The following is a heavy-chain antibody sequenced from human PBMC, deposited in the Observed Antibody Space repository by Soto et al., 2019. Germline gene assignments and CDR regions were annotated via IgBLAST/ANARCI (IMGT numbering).Heavy chain of an antibody. CDR1: GGTFSSYT. J-gene: IGHJ4*02. CDR2: IIPILGIA. V-gene: IGHV1-69*02. Sequence: QVQLVQSGAEVKKPGSSVKVSCKASGGTFSSYTISWVRQAPGQGLEWMGRIIPILGIANYAQKFQGRVTIPADKPTNTAYMELSSLSSEDTAVYYCARMVGSTYYFDYWVQGTLVTVSS. CDR3: ARMVGSTYYFDY. D-gene: IGHD1-26*01.